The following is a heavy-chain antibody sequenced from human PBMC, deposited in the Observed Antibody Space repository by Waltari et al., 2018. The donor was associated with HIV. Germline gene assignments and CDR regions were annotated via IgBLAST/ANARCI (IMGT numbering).Heavy chain of an antibody. CDR3: AKELRSGYSYYYYGMDV. Sequence: EWVTFIRYDGNTKYYADSVKGRFTISRDNSKNTLYLQMSSLRAEDTAVYYCAKELRSGYSYYYYGMDVWGQGTTVTVSS. V-gene: IGHV3-30*02. CDR2: IRYDGNTK. D-gene: IGHD2-15*01. J-gene: IGHJ6*02.